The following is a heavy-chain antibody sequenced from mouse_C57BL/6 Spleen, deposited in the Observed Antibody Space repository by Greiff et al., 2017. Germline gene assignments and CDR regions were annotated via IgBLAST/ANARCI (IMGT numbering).Heavy chain of an antibody. D-gene: IGHD1-1*01. V-gene: IGHV7-3*01. CDR1: GFTFTDYY. Sequence: EVKLVESGGGLVQPGGSLSLSCAASGFTFTDYYMSWVRQTPGKALEWLGFIRNKANGYPTEYSAAVKGRFTISRDNSQSILYLQMKALRAEDSATYYCASSYYYGSYYFDYWGQGTTLTVSS. J-gene: IGHJ2*01. CDR2: IRNKANGYPT. CDR3: ASSYYYGSYYFDY.